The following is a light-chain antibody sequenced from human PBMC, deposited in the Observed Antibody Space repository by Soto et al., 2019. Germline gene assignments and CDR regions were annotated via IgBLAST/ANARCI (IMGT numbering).Light chain of an antibody. CDR3: QQYGNLPSYS. Sequence: EIVLTQSQGTLSLSPGERATLSCRASQSVSRSHLAWYQQKPGQAPRLLIYGASSRATGIADRFSGSGSGTRFSLTITRLEPEDLAVYYCQQYGNLPSYSFGQGTTLEIK. V-gene: IGKV3-20*01. CDR2: GAS. J-gene: IGKJ2*03. CDR1: QSVSRSH.